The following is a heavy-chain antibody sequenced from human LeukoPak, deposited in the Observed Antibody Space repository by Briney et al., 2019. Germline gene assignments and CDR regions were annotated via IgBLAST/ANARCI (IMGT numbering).Heavy chain of an antibody. J-gene: IGHJ4*02. CDR3: ARVPVRPRIVVVLRGFDY. CDR2: ISAYNGNT. Sequence: GASVKVSCKASGYTFTSYGISGVRQAPGQGLEWMGWISAYNGNTNYAQKLQGRVTMTTDTSTSTAYMELRSLRSDDTAVYYCARVPVRPRIVVVLRGFDYWGQGTLVTVSS. CDR1: GYTFTSYG. V-gene: IGHV1-18*01. D-gene: IGHD3-22*01.